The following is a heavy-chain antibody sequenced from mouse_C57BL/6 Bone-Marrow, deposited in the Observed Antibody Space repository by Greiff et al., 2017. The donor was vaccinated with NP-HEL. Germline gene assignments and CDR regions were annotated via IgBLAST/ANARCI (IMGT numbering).Heavy chain of an antibody. D-gene: IGHD3-2*02. J-gene: IGHJ3*01. V-gene: IGHV1-55*01. Sequence: QVQLQQPGAELVKPGASVKMSCKASGYTFTSYWITWVKQRPGQGLEWIGDIYPGSGSTHYNEKFKSKATLPVDTSSSTAYMQLSSLTSEDSAVYYCARGPRQLRRRAWFAYWGQGTLVTVSA. CDR2: IYPGSGST. CDR1: GYTFTSYW. CDR3: ARGPRQLRRRAWFAY.